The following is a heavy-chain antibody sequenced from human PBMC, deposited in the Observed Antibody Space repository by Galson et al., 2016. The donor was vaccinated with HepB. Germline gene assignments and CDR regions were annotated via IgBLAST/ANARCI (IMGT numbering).Heavy chain of an antibody. D-gene: IGHD3-10*01. Sequence: SLRLSCAASGFTFNAHWMNWVRQAPGKGLEWVANIRGDGIVSYYAESVRGRFTISRDNAKNSLYLQMNGLRVDETAVYYCSREMTGSYSDWGQGTLVTASS. CDR3: SREMTGSYSD. J-gene: IGHJ4*02. CDR1: GFTFNAHW. CDR2: IRGDGIVS. V-gene: IGHV3-7*01.